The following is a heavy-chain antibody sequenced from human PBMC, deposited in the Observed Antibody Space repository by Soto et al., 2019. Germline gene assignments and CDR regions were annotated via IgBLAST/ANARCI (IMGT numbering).Heavy chain of an antibody. D-gene: IGHD7-27*01. J-gene: IGHJ4*02. CDR3: TRANWYSEY. V-gene: IGHV4-59*11. Sequence: QVQLQESGPGLVKPSETLSLTCTVSGGSIRNHYWSWIRQPPGKGLDWIGYIYYNGNTNYNPSLKSRVTMSVDTSRNQISLKLTTVTAADTAVYYCTRANWYSEYWGQGTLVTVSS. CDR2: IYYNGNT. CDR1: GGSIRNHY.